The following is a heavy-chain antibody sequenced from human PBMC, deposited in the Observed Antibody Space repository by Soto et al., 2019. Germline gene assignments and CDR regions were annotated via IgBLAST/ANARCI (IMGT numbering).Heavy chain of an antibody. Sequence: ASVKVSCKASGYTFSSYGITWVRQAPGQGLEWMGWISAYNGNTNYAQKLQGRVTMTTDTSTSTAYMELRSLRSDDTAVYYCARNHIKYYDFWSGYYTGLNDYWGQGTLVTVSS. V-gene: IGHV1-18*04. CDR1: GYTFSSYG. CDR2: ISAYNGNT. CDR3: ARNHIKYYDFWSGYYTGLNDY. D-gene: IGHD3-3*01. J-gene: IGHJ4*02.